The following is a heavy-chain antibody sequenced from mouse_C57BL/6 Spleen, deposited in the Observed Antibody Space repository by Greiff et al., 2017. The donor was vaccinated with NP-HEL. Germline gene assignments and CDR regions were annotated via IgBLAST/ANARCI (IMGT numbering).Heavy chain of an antibody. CDR3: ARTPITTVVGYYFDY. CDR1: GYTFTDYN. Sequence: EVQLQQSGPELVKPGASVKIPCKASGYTFTDYNMDWVKQSHGKSLEWIGDINPNNGGTIYNQKFKGKATLTVDKSSSTAYMELRSLTSEDTAVYYCARTPITTVVGYYFDYWGQGTTLTVSS. J-gene: IGHJ2*01. V-gene: IGHV1-18*01. D-gene: IGHD1-1*01. CDR2: INPNNGGT.